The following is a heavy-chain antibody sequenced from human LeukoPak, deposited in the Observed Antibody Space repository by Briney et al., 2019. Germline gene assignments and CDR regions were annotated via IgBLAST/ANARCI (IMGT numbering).Heavy chain of an antibody. Sequence: GGSLRLSCAASGFTFSSYEMNSVRQAAGNGLEWVSYISSSGSTIYYADSVKGRFTISRDNAKNSLYLQMNSLRAEDTAVYYCARDLSDSSKAYWGQGTLVTVSS. CDR1: GFTFSSYE. CDR3: ARDLSDSSKAY. V-gene: IGHV3-48*03. J-gene: IGHJ4*02. D-gene: IGHD3-22*01. CDR2: ISSSGSTI.